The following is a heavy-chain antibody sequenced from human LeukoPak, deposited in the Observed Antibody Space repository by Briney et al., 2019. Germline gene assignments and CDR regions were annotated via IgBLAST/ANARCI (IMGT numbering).Heavy chain of an antibody. D-gene: IGHD2-15*01. V-gene: IGHV3-23*01. J-gene: IGHJ4*02. CDR2: ISGSGGST. CDR3: AKDYCSGGSCYSGVPDY. Sequence: PGGSLRLSCAASGFTFSSYAMSWVRQAPGKGLEWVPAISGSGGSTYYADSVKGRFTISRDNSKNTLYLQMNSLRAEDTAVYYCAKDYCSGGSCYSGVPDYWGQGTLVTVSS. CDR1: GFTFSSYA.